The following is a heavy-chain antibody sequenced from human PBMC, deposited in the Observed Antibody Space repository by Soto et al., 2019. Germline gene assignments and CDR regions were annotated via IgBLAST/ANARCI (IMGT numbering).Heavy chain of an antibody. V-gene: IGHV4-39*01. D-gene: IGHD6-13*01. CDR1: GGSVTSYCY. Sequence: SKTLSLTCTVSGGSVTSYCYWVWIRQPPGMGLEWIESIYYGALTYYNAYRESRVTISIDTSKTQFSLKLNVLTAADTAVYYCARRKQLDFDYWGQGTLVTVSS. CDR2: IYYGALT. CDR3: ARRKQLDFDY. J-gene: IGHJ4*02.